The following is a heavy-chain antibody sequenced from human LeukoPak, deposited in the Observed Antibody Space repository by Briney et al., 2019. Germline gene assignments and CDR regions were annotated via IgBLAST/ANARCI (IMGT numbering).Heavy chain of an antibody. CDR1: GFTFSSYA. CDR2: ISGSGGST. V-gene: IGHV3-23*01. Sequence: GGSLRLSCAASGFTFSSYAMSWVRQAPGKGLEWVSVISGSGGSTSYADSVKGRITISRDNSMNTLYLQMNSLRAEDTAVYYCAKDDRIQTRRYSYNYWGQGTLVTVSS. J-gene: IGHJ4*02. D-gene: IGHD5-18*01. CDR3: AKDDRIQTRRYSYNY.